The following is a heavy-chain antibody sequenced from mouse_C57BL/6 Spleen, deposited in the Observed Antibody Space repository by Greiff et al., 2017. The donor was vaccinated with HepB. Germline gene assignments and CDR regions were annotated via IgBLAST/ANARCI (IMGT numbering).Heavy chain of an antibody. CDR3: AISGGEAMDY. CDR2: INPSTGGT. Sequence: EVQVVESGPELVKPGASVKISCKASGYSFTGYYMNWVKQSPEKSLEWIGEINPSTGGTTYKQKFKAKATLTVDKSSSTAYMQLKSLTSEDYAVYYCAISGGEAMDYWGQGTSVTVSS. CDR1: GYSFTGYY. D-gene: IGHD3-1*01. V-gene: IGHV1-42*01. J-gene: IGHJ4*01.